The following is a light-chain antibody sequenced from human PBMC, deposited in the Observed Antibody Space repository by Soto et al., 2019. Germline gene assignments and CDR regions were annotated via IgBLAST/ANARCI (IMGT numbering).Light chain of an antibody. CDR3: QQYNNWPRT. V-gene: IGKV3-15*01. CDR2: GAS. J-gene: IGKJ1*01. CDR1: QSVSSN. Sequence: EIVMTQSPAPLSVSPGERATLSCRASQSVSSNLAWYQQKPGQAPRLLIYGASTRSTVIPARFSGSGSGTEFTLTISSLQSEDFAVYYCQQYNNWPRTFGQGTKVEIK.